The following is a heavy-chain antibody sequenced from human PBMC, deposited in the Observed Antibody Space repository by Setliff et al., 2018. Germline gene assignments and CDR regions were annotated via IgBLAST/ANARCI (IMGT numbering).Heavy chain of an antibody. CDR3: ARTGTYRYFDY. Sequence: KPSETLSLTCTVSGGSISSGVYYWAWIRQPPGKGLEWIGRIYYRGDTYYNASLKSQLTLSVDTSKNQVSLNLRSVTAADTAVYYCARTGTYRYFDYWGQGTQVTVSS. CDR2: IYYRGDT. V-gene: IGHV4-39*01. CDR1: GGSISSGVYY. J-gene: IGHJ4*02. D-gene: IGHD1-1*01.